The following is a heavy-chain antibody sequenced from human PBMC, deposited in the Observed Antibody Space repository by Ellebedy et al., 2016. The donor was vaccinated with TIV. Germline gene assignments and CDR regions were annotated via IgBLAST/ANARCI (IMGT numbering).Heavy chain of an antibody. CDR3: ARGGSYCGGDCYPVGYFDL. CDR2: IYYSGST. V-gene: IGHV4-59*13. D-gene: IGHD2-21*01. CDR1: GGSISSYY. J-gene: IGHJ2*01. Sequence: SETLSLTXTVSGGSISSYYWSWIRQPPGKGLEWIGYIYYSGSTNYNPSLKSRVTISVDTSKNQFSLKLSSVTAADTAVYYCARGGSYCGGDCYPVGYFDLWGRGTLVTVSS.